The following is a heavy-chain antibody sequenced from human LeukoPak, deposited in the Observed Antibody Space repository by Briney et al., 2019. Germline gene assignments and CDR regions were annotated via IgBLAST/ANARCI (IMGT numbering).Heavy chain of an antibody. CDR3: ARESIAARPKYYFDY. D-gene: IGHD6-6*01. CDR2: ISSSGSTI. Sequence: PGGSLRLSCAASGFTVSSNYMSWIRQAPGKGLEWVSYISSSGSTIYYADSVKGRFTISRDNARNSLYLQMNSLRAEDTAVYYCARESIAARPKYYFDYWGQGTLVTVSS. J-gene: IGHJ4*02. CDR1: GFTVSSNY. V-gene: IGHV3-11*04.